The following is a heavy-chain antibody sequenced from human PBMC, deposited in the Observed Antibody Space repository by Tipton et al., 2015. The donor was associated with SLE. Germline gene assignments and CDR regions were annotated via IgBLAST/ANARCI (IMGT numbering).Heavy chain of an antibody. CDR1: GFSFSTSW. J-gene: IGHJ3*02. CDR2: INSDGSTT. V-gene: IGHV3-74*01. CDR3: AREHYDFWSPITGAFDI. Sequence: SLRLSCVVSGFSFSTSWMSWVRQAPGKGLEWVSRINSDGSTTSYADSVKGRFIISRDNVKNTLYLQMKSLRDEDTAVYYCAREHYDFWSPITGAFDIWGQGTMVTVSS. D-gene: IGHD3-3*01.